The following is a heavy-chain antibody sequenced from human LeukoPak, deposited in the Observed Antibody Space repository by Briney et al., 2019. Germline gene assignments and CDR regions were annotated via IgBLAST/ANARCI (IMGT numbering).Heavy chain of an antibody. CDR3: ARPRIVGARDAFDI. CDR2: IYYSGST. D-gene: IGHD1-26*01. V-gene: IGHV4-59*08. J-gene: IGHJ3*02. Sequence: SETLSLTCTVSGGSISSYYWSWIRQPPGKGLEWIGYIYYSGSTNYNPSLKSRVTISVDTSKNQFSLKLSSVTAADTAVYYCARPRIVGARDAFDIWGQGTMVTVPS. CDR1: GGSISSYY.